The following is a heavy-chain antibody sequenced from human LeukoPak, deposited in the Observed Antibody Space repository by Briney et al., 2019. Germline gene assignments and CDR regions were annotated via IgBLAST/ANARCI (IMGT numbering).Heavy chain of an antibody. Sequence: PGTSLRLSCEASGFIFSTYGMNWVPQAPGKGLEWVTIIWYDGSNEYYADSVKGRFSISRDNSKSTLYLEMNSLRADDTAIYYCASSTVATRGVGDFDLWGHGTWVTVSS. CDR1: GFIFSTYG. J-gene: IGHJ3*01. CDR3: ASSTVATRGVGDFDL. V-gene: IGHV3-33*01. D-gene: IGHD5-12*01. CDR2: IWYDGSNE.